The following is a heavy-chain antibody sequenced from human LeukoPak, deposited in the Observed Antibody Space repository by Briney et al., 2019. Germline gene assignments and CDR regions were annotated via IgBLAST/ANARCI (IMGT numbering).Heavy chain of an antibody. Sequence: PSETLSLTCTVSGGSISSSSYYWGWIRQPPGKGLEWIGNICYTGSTYYNPSLKSRVAVSVDTSKNQFSLKVTSMSAADTAVYYCARHLTAVTAPDYWGQGTLVTVSS. V-gene: IGHV4-39*01. CDR3: ARHLTAVTAPDY. D-gene: IGHD4-17*01. J-gene: IGHJ4*02. CDR1: GGSISSSSYY. CDR2: ICYTGST.